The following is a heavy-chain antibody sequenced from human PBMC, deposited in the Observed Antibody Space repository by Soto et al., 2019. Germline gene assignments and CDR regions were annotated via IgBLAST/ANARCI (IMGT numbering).Heavy chain of an antibody. D-gene: IGHD4-17*01. CDR2: IYPGDSDT. V-gene: IGHV5-51*01. CDR1: GYSFTSYW. J-gene: IGHJ6*03. CDR3: ARLAGLNDYGDYLTLYYYYYYMDV. Sequence: GESLKISCKGSGYSFTSYWIGWVRQMPGKGLEWMGIIYPGDSDTRYSPSFQGQVTISADKSISTAYLQWSSLKASDTAMYYCARLAGLNDYGDYLTLYYYYYYMDVWGKGTTVTVSS.